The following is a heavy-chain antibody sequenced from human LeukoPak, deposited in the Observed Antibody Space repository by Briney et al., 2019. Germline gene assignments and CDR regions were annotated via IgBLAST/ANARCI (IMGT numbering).Heavy chain of an antibody. CDR2: IRSDSSTK. CDR1: GFSISNYG. D-gene: IGHD4-17*01. V-gene: IGHV3-48*02. J-gene: IGHJ5*02. CDR3: ARDLYGDYVGES. Sequence: GGSLRLSCAGSGFSISNYGMNWVRQAPGKGLEWLSYIRSDSSTKYYADSVEGRFTISRDNAQNSLYLQMNSLRDEDSGVYFCARDLYGDYVGESWGQGTLVTVSS.